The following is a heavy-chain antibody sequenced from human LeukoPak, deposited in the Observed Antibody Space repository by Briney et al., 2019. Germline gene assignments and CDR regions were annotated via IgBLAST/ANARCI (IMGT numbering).Heavy chain of an antibody. CDR1: GYIFTDYY. CDR2: VDPADGET. D-gene: IGHD3-16*01. Sequence: ASVKVSCKVSGYIFTDYYLHWVQQAHGKGLEWMGRVDPADGETVYAERFQGRVTITADKSTDTAYMELRSLRSEDTAVYYCANMFRGETEGDYWGQGTLVTVAS. CDR3: ANMFRGETEGDY. V-gene: IGHV1-69-2*01. J-gene: IGHJ4*02.